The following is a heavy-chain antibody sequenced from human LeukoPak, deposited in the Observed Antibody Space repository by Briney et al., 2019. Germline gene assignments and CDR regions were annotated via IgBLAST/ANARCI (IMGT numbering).Heavy chain of an antibody. V-gene: IGHV1-69-2*01. J-gene: IGHJ4*02. CDR2: VDPEDGET. D-gene: IGHD2-8*01. CDR3: ATDSRYCINGVCYNIPIDY. CDR1: GHTFTDYY. Sequence: ASVKVSCKVSGHTFTDYYMHWVQQAPGKGLEWMGLVDPEDGETIYAEKFQGRVTITADTSTDTAYMELSSLRSEDTAVYYCATDSRYCINGVCYNIPIDYWGQGTLVTVSS.